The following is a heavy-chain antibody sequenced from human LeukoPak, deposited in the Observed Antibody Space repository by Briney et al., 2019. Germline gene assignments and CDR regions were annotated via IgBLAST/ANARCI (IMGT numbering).Heavy chain of an antibody. CDR2: IYYSGST. J-gene: IGHJ5*02. D-gene: IGHD2-15*01. CDR1: GGFISSGSYY. CDR3: ARLIVVVVAATRNSWFDP. V-gene: IGHV4-39*01. Sequence: SETLSLTCTVSGGFISSGSYYWGWIRQPPGKGLEWIGSIYYSGSTYYNPSLKSRVTISVDTPKNQFSLKVSSVTAADTAMYYCARLIVVVVAATRNSWFDPWGQGTLVTVSS.